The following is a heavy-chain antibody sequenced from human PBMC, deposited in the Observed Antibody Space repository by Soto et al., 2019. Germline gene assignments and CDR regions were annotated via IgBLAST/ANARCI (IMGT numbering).Heavy chain of an antibody. Sequence: ASVKVSCKTSGYTFSDYGVSWVRQAPGQGLEWMGWINTFNGNTMFAQKFQGRVTLSIDTSTSTVFMEVTSLKFDDTAVYYCARVDPGETSPFDHWGQGTLVTVSS. D-gene: IGHD3-10*01. CDR2: INTFNGNT. CDR3: ARVDPGETSPFDH. CDR1: GYTFSDYG. J-gene: IGHJ4*02. V-gene: IGHV1-18*01.